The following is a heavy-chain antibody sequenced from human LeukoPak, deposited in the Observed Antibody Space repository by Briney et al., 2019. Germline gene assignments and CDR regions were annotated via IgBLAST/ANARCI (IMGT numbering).Heavy chain of an antibody. J-gene: IGHJ1*01. Sequence: PGGSLRLSRAASGFTVSSNYMTWVRQAPGKGLEWVSVIYSGGRTFDADSVKDRFTISRDNSKNTVFLQMNSLRVEDTAVYYCATVSSSWLGYFQHWGQGTLVTVSS. CDR2: IYSGGRT. CDR1: GFTVSSNY. D-gene: IGHD6-13*01. V-gene: IGHV3-66*01. CDR3: ATVSSSWLGYFQH.